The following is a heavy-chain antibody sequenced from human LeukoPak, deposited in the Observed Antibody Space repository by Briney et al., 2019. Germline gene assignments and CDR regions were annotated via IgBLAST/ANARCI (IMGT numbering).Heavy chain of an antibody. Sequence: PGGSLRLSCAASGLIFSRYVMHWVRQAPGKGLEWVAVIAADGSNKYYADSVAGRFPISRDNSKNTLFLQMNSLSAEDTAVYYCARARGGDAFDIWGQGTMVIVSS. CDR1: GLIFSRYV. J-gene: IGHJ3*02. V-gene: IGHV3-30*14. CDR2: IAADGSNK. D-gene: IGHD3-10*01. CDR3: ARARGGDAFDI.